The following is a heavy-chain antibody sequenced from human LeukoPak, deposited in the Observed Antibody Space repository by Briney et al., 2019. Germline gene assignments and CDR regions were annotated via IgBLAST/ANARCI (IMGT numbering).Heavy chain of an antibody. Sequence: SETLSLTCTVSGGSISSTSYYWGWIRQPPGKGLEWIGSIYYNDNTYYNPSLKSRVTISVDTSRNQFSLKLSSVTAADTAVYYCASPLYSGSYEDYWGQGTLVTVSS. CDR1: GGSISSTSYY. D-gene: IGHD1-26*01. CDR3: ASPLYSGSYEDY. V-gene: IGHV4-39*07. CDR2: IYYNDNT. J-gene: IGHJ4*02.